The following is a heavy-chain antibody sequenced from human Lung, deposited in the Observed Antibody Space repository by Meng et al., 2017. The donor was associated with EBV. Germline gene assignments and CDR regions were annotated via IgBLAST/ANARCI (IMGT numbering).Heavy chain of an antibody. D-gene: IGHD3-16*01. CDR3: ARLSMAGHVFEF. Sequence: QFHQGGGGTLNASGPLALIWGVSGRFFGRSQGAWIPKPPGKGLGGVGESTQSGSTSYNGSVKSRVTILRDVAQKQVSLKLRSVTAAETAFYYCARLSMAGHVFEFWGEGTLVTVSS. CDR2: STQSGST. V-gene: IGHV4-34*01. CDR1: GRFFGRSQ. J-gene: IGHJ4*02.